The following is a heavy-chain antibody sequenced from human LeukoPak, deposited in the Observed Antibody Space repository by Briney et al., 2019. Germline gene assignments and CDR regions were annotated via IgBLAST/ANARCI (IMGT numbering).Heavy chain of an antibody. CDR1: GYTFSGYN. CDR2: INPNSGGT. Sequence: GASVKVSCKASGYTFSGYNMHWVRQAPGQGLEWMGRINPNSGGTNYAQKFQGRVTMTRDTSISTAYMELSRLRSDDTAVYYCARSPSFWFDPWGQGTLVTVSS. V-gene: IGHV1-2*06. CDR3: ARSPSFWFDP. J-gene: IGHJ5*02.